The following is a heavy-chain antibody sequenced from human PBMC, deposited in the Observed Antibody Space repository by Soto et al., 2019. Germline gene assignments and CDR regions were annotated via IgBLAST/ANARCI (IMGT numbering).Heavy chain of an antibody. Sequence: TSETLSLTCTFSGGSIISGEYYWSWIRQAPGKGLEWIGLIYYSVITDYNQSLKDRVAISMDTSKNQFSLTLTTVPAADTAVYYCAREGALLYGGNPDYYDTLDVWGHGTTVTVSS. V-gene: IGHV4-30-4*01. CDR2: IYYSVIT. J-gene: IGHJ6*02. CDR1: GGSIISGEYY. CDR3: AREGALLYGGNPDYYDTLDV. D-gene: IGHD2-15*01.